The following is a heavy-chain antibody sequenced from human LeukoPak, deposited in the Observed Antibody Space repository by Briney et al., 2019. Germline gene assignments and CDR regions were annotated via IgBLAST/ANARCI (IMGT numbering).Heavy chain of an antibody. J-gene: IGHJ4*02. D-gene: IGHD3-3*01. CDR1: GFTFSSYV. CDR2: IKPDGGEK. Sequence: GESLRLSCAASGFTFSSYVMTWVRQAPGEGLEWVANIKPDGGEKFYVDSVRGRFTISRDNAKNSLYLQMNSLRAEDTAVYYCASGPLWSGILEYWGQGTLVIVSS. V-gene: IGHV3-7*01. CDR3: ASGPLWSGILEY.